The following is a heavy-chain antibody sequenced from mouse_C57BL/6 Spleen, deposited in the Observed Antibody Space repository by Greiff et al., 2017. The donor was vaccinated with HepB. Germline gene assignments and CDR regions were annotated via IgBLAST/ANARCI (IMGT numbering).Heavy chain of an antibody. V-gene: IGHV7-1*01. Sequence: EVKLVESGGGLVQSGRSLRLSCATSGFTFSDFYMEWVRQAPGKGLEWIAASRNKANDYTTEYSASVKGRFIVSRDTSQSILYLQMNALRAEDTAIYYCARDARDYYPYWYFDVWGTGTTVTVSS. CDR2: SRNKANDYTT. CDR3: ARDARDYYPYWYFDV. J-gene: IGHJ1*03. CDR1: GFTFSDFY. D-gene: IGHD1-1*01.